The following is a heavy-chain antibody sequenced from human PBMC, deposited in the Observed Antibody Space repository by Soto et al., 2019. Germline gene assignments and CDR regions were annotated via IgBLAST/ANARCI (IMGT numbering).Heavy chain of an antibody. CDR1: GFTFSNYA. V-gene: IGHV3-23*01. D-gene: IGHD2-15*01. CDR3: AKDSICYNGIYDAFDV. J-gene: IGHJ3*01. CDR2: IGGGDDI. Sequence: PGGSLRLSCEASGFTFSNYAMAWVRQTPGEGPEWVSTIGGGDDIFYAESVKGRFIISRDDSRSTMYLQMDNLRVEDTAIYFCAKDSICYNGIYDAFDVWGKGTVVPVSS.